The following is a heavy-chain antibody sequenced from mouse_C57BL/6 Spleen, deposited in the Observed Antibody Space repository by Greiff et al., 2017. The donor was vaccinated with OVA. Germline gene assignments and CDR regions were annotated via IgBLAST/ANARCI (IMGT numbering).Heavy chain of an antibody. D-gene: IGHD1-1*02. Sequence: EVKLMESGGDLVKPGGSLKLSCAASGFTFSSYGMSWVRQTPDKRLEWVATISSGGSYTYYPDSVKGRFTISRDNAKNTLYLQMSSLKSEDTAMYYCASELWPYYFDYWGQGTTLTVSS. V-gene: IGHV5-6*01. J-gene: IGHJ2*01. CDR3: ASELWPYYFDY. CDR1: GFTFSSYG. CDR2: ISSGGSYT.